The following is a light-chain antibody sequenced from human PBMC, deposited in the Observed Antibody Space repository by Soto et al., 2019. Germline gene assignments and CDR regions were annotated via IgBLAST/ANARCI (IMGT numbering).Light chain of an antibody. CDR2: EVT. CDR3: CSFAGDSIVI. V-gene: IGLV2-23*02. J-gene: IGLJ2*01. Sequence: QSALPQPASVSGSPGQSITISCTGTSSDVGSYNFVSWYQQQPGKAPKLMIYEVTKRPSGVSNRFSASKSGNTASLIISGLQAEDEADYYCCSFAGDSIVIFGGGTKVTVL. CDR1: SSDVGSYNF.